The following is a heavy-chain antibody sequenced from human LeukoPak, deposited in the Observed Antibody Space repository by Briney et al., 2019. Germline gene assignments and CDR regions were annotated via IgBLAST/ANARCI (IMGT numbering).Heavy chain of an antibody. CDR3: ARRDLSVLSRFKH. J-gene: IGHJ1*01. V-gene: IGHV4-34*01. CDR2: INHSGST. Sequence: SETLSLTCAVYGGSFSDYYWSWIRQPPGKGLEWIGEINHSGSTNYNPSLKSRVTISVDTSKNQFSLNLSSVTAADTAVYYCARRDLSVLSRFKHWGQGTLVTVSS. D-gene: IGHD3-16*01. CDR1: GGSFSDYY.